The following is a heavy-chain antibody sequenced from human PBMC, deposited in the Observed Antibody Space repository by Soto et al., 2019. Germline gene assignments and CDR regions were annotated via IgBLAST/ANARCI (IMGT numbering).Heavy chain of an antibody. CDR2: IYYSGST. CDR1: GGSISTYY. CDR3: AREEKPTGARRWFGY. V-gene: IGHV4-59*01. D-gene: IGHD2-8*02. J-gene: IGHJ4*02. Sequence: SETLSLTCTVSGGSISTYYWSWIRQPPGKGLEWIGYIYYSGSTNYNPSLKSRATISVDTSKNQFSLKLSSVTAADTAVYYCAREEKPTGARRWFGYWGQGTLVTLSS.